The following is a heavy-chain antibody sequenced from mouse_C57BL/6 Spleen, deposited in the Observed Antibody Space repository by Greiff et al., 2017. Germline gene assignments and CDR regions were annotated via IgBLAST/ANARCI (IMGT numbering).Heavy chain of an antibody. CDR2: IYPGDGDT. Sequence: VQLQESGPELVKPGASVKISCKASGYAFSSSWMNWVKQRPGKGLEWIGRIYPGDGDTNYNGKFKGKATLTADKSSSTAYMQLSSLTSEDSAVYFCARAQRYFDVWGTGPTVTVSS. J-gene: IGHJ1*03. CDR3: ARAQRYFDV. CDR1: GYAFSSSW. V-gene: IGHV1-82*01.